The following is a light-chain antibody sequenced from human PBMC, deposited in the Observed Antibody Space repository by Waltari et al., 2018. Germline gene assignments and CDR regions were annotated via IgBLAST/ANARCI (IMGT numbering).Light chain of an antibody. CDR1: SSDVGTYDR. CDR2: DVS. Sequence: QSALTQPRSVSGSPGQSVTISCTGTSSDVGTYDRVSWYQQSPGKAPKLMIYDVSKRPSGFPSRFSGSKYGNTASLTISGLQAEDEADYYCCSYAGAYTYVFGTGTKVTVL. CDR3: CSYAGAYTYV. J-gene: IGLJ1*01. V-gene: IGLV2-11*01.